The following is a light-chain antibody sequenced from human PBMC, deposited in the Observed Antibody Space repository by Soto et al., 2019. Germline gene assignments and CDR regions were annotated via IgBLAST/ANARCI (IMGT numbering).Light chain of an antibody. CDR3: HPHGSSRWP. V-gene: IGKV3-20*01. CDR1: QSVSSVH. CDR2: DVT. J-gene: IGKJ1*01. Sequence: EIVLTQSPGTLSLSPGERATLSCRASQSVSSVHLAWYQQKPGQAPRLVIYDVTRRATGIPDRFSVSGSGTDFALTISRLEPGEFAVYFCHPHGSSRWPFGQGTKVEIK.